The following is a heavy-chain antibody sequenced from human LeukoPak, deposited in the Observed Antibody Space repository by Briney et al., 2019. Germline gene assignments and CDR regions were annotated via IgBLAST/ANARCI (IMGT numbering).Heavy chain of an antibody. CDR2: IIPIFGTA. Sequence: PRASVKVSCKASGGTFSSYAISWVRQAPGQGLGWMGGIIPIFGTANYAQKFQGRVTITTDESTSTAYMELSSLRSEDTAVYYCASLLIVPAAIRGDYYYYYMDVWGKGTTVTVSS. D-gene: IGHD2-2*02. CDR1: GGTFSSYA. CDR3: ASLLIVPAAIRGDYYYYYMDV. J-gene: IGHJ6*03. V-gene: IGHV1-69*05.